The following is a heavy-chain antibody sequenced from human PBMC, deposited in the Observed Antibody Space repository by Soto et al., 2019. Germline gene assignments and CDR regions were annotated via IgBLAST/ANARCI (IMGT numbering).Heavy chain of an antibody. CDR1: GASVASGGYF. CDR3: ARHISYYYYGMDV. V-gene: IGHV4-39*01. Sequence: SETLSLTCSVSGASVASGGYFWTWIRQLPGKGLEWIGSIYYSGSTYYNPSLKSRVTISVDTSKNQFSLKLSSVTAAYTAVYYCARHISYYYYGMDVWGQGTTVTVSS. CDR2: IYYSGST. J-gene: IGHJ6*02. D-gene: IGHD1-20*01.